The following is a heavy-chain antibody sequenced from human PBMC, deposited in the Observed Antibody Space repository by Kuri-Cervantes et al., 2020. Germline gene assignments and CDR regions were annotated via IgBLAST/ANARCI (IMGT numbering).Heavy chain of an antibody. CDR3: ARGVGSYRRLGAFDI. CDR1: GGTFSSHA. CDR2: IIPIFGTA. D-gene: IGHD1-26*01. J-gene: IGHJ3*02. Sequence: SVKVSCKTSGGTFSSHAISWVRQAPGQGLEWMGGIIPIFGTANYAQKFQGRVTITTDESTSTAYMELSSLRSEDTAVYYCARGVGSYRRLGAFDIWGQGTMVTVSS. V-gene: IGHV1-69*05.